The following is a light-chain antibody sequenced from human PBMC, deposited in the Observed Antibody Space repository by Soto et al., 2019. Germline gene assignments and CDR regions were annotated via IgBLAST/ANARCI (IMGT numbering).Light chain of an antibody. CDR2: TAS. CDR1: RYIRSD. J-gene: IGKJ1*01. Sequence: IQMTQSPSSLSASVGDRVTITCRASRYIRSDLSWYQQRPGQAPKVLIYTASSLQSGVPSRFSGSGSGTDFTLTISSLQPEDCAAYYCLQDYNYPWTFGQGTKVEIK. V-gene: IGKV1-6*01. CDR3: LQDYNYPWT.